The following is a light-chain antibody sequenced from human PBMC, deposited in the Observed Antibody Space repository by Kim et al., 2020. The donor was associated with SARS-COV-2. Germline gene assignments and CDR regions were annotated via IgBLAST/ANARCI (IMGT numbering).Light chain of an antibody. CDR1: QSISM. CDR3: QQYHTYPWT. J-gene: IGKJ1*01. CDR2: KAS. Sequence: DIQMTQSPSTLSASVGDRVTITCRASQSISMLAWYQQKSGKAPNLLIYKASSLQSGVPSRFSGSGSGTEFTLTISSLLPDDFATYYCQQYHTYPWTFGQGTKVDIK. V-gene: IGKV1-5*03.